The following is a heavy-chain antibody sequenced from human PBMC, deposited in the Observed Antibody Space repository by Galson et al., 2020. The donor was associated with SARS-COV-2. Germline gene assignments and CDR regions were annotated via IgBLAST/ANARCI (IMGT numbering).Heavy chain of an antibody. CDR2: ISNDGSNK. CDR3: AKGVHFDY. D-gene: IGHD2-8*01. Sequence: ETGGSLRLSCAASGVTFSSYGMHWVRQPPGKGLEWVAVISNDGSNKNYADSVKGRFTITRDKSKNTQYLQMNSLRAEDTAVYDCAKGVHFDYWGQGTLVTVSS. CDR1: GVTFSSYG. V-gene: IGHV3-30*18. J-gene: IGHJ4*02.